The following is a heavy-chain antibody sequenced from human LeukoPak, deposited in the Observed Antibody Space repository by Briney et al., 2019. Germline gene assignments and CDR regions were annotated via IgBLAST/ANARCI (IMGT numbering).Heavy chain of an antibody. J-gene: IGHJ4*02. D-gene: IGHD5-12*01. Sequence: GGSLRLSCAASGFSFSSYSMNWVRQAPGKGLEWVSSITSSRSYIYYGDSVKGRSTISRDNAKNSLYLQMNSLRVDDTAVYYCARDGRGSGYDFGPLDYWGQGALVTVSS. CDR2: ITSSRSYI. CDR3: ARDGRGSGYDFGPLDY. CDR1: GFSFSSYS. V-gene: IGHV3-21*01.